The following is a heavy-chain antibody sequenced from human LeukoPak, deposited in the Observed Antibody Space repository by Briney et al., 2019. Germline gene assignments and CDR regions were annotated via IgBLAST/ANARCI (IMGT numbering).Heavy chain of an antibody. D-gene: IGHD4-17*01. Sequence: GGSLRLSCVASGFTFGSYWMSWVRQAPGKGLEWVANIKQDGSEKYYVDSMEGRFTISRDNAKNSLYLQMNSLRAEDTAVYFCARVITVYNDYEEVAESFQHWGQGTLVTVSS. V-gene: IGHV3-7*01. CDR2: IKQDGSEK. J-gene: IGHJ1*01. CDR3: ARVITVYNDYEEVAESFQH. CDR1: GFTFGSYW.